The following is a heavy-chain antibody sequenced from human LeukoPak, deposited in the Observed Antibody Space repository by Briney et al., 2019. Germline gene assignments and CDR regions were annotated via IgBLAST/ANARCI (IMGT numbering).Heavy chain of an antibody. CDR1: GFIFSRYG. CDR3: ARDLGSHFDF. CDR2: IRFDGSNR. V-gene: IGHV3-33*01. J-gene: IGHJ4*02. Sequence: GRSLRLSCTASGFIFSRYGMHWVRQAPGKGLEWVALIRFDGSNRYYADSMKGRFSISRDNGKNTLYLQMHSLRAEDTSVYYCARDLGSHFDFWGQGTLVTVSS. D-gene: IGHD2-15*01.